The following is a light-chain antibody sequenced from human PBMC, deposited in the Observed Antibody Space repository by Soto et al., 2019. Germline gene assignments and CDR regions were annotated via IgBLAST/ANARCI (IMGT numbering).Light chain of an antibody. J-gene: IGLJ1*01. Sequence: QSALTQPPSSSVSPGQSVTISCTGTSSDVGGYNYVSWYQQHPGKAPKLMIYEVSKRPSGVPDRFSASKSGNTASLTVSGLQAEDEADYYCSSYAGSNSYVFGTGTKVTVL. CDR2: EVS. V-gene: IGLV2-8*01. CDR1: SSDVGGYNY. CDR3: SSYAGSNSYV.